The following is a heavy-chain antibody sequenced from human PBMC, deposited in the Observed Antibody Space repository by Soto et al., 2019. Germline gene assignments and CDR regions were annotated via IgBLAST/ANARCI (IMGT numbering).Heavy chain of an antibody. J-gene: IGHJ6*02. D-gene: IGHD3-22*01. CDR3: ARDLHYYDTSGHYYSFYGLDV. CDR1: GDSISRGDYS. Sequence: LSLTCAVSGDSISRGDYSWSWIRQPPGKGLEWIGYIYRSGGTYYNPSLRSRVTISVDRSKNQFSLKLNSVTAADTAVYYCARDLHYYDTSGHYYSFYGLDVWGQGTTVTVSS. V-gene: IGHV4-30-2*01. CDR2: IYRSGGT.